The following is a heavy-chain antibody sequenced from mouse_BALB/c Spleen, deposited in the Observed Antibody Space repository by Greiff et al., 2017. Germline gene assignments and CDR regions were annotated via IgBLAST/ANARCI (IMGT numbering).Heavy chain of an antibody. CDR2: ISDGGSYT. V-gene: IGHV5-4*02. Sequence: EVQLVESGGGLVKPGGSLKLSCAASGFTFSDYYMYWVRQTPEKRLEWVATISDGGSYTYYPDSVKGRFTISRDNAKNKLYLQMSSLKSEDTAMYYCARDYYGSSYYFDYWGQGTTLTVSS. CDR3: ARDYYGSSYYFDY. CDR1: GFTFSDYY. J-gene: IGHJ2*01. D-gene: IGHD1-1*01.